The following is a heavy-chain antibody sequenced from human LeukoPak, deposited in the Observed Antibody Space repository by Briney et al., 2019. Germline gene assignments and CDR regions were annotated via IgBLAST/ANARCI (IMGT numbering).Heavy chain of an antibody. CDR3: AKALTQGSYYMGYFDY. J-gene: IGHJ4*02. D-gene: IGHD3-10*01. V-gene: IGHV3-23*01. CDR2: ISGSGGST. CDR1: GFTFSSYA. Sequence: PGGSLRLSCAASGFTFSSYAMSWVRQAPRKGLEWVSAISGSGGSTYYADSVKGRFTISRDNSKNTLYLQMNSLRAEDTAVYYCAKALTQGSYYMGYFDYWGQGTLVTVSS.